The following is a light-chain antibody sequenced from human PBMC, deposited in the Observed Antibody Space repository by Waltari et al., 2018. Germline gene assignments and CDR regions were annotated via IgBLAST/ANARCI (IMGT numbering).Light chain of an antibody. V-gene: IGKV3-20*01. CDR3: HQYGSVPWT. CDR1: ESVPSDY. Sequence: EILLTQSPGTLSLSPGERATLSCRASESVPSDYLAWYHQKPGQAPRLLISGASTRATGIGDRFSGSGSGTDFTLTISRLEPEDFAVYYCHQYGSVPWTFGQGTQVEIK. J-gene: IGKJ1*01. CDR2: GAS.